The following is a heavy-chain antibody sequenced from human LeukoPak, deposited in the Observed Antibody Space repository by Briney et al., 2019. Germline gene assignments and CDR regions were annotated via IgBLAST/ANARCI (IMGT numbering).Heavy chain of an antibody. D-gene: IGHD2-15*01. J-gene: IGHJ4*02. Sequence: SETLSLTCTVSGGSISSGGYYWSWIRQHPGKGLEWIGYIYYSGSTYYNPSLKSRVTISVDTSKNQFSLKLSSVTAADTAVYYCARGGVVAAPRHWGQGTLVTVSS. V-gene: IGHV4-31*03. CDR1: GGSISSGGYY. CDR2: IYYSGST. CDR3: ARGGVVAAPRH.